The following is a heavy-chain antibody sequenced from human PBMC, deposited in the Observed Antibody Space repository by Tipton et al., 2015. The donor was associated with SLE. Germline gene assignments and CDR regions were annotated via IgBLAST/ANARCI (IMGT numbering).Heavy chain of an antibody. J-gene: IGHJ4*02. CDR2: ICGSSTLI. CDR3: ARDHTDYGSGSYFFPY. D-gene: IGHD3-10*01. Sequence: SLRLSCAASGFTFSTYSMNWVRQAPGKGLGWVSYICGSSTLIYYADSVKGRFTISRDNAKNSLYLQMNSLRAEDAAVYYCARDHTDYGSGSYFFPYWGQGTLVTVSS. V-gene: IGHV3-48*01. CDR1: GFTFSTYS.